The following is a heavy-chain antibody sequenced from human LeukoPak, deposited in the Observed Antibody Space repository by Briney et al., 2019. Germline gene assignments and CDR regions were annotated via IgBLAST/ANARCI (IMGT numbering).Heavy chain of an antibody. D-gene: IGHD6-6*01. CDR2: ISSTSSYI. CDR3: ARGSGGQQLIRGYYYMDV. J-gene: IGHJ6*03. CDR1: GFTFSSYS. V-gene: IGHV3-21*01. Sequence: GGSLRLSCAASGFTFSSYSMNWVRQAPGKGLEWVSSISSTSSYIYYADSVKGRFTISTDNAKNSLYLQMSSLRAEDTAVYYCARGSGGQQLIRGYYYMDVWGKGITVTISS.